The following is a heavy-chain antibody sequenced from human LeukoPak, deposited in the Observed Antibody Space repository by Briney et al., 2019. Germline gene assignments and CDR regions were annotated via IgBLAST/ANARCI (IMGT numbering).Heavy chain of an antibody. CDR3: ARSRGLDY. CDR2: IKQDGSEK. CDR1: GFTLSTYW. D-gene: IGHD3-16*01. J-gene: IGHJ4*02. Sequence: PGGSLRLSCAASGFTLSTYWMTWVRQAPGKGLEWVANIKQDGSEKYYVDSVKGRFTISRDNAKNSLYLQMNSLRDEGTAIYYCARSRGLDYWGQGTLVTVSS. V-gene: IGHV3-7*04.